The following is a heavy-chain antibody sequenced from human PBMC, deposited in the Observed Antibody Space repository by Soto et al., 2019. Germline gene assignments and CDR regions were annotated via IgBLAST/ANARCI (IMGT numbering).Heavy chain of an antibody. CDR3: ARVGGHCSGSSCYAYFDD. J-gene: IGHJ4*02. V-gene: IGHV3-21*01. Sequence: EVQLVESGGGLVEPGGSLRLSCAASGFTFSTYGINWVRQAPGKGLEWVSSISSGSTNIYYADSVKGRFIISRDNAKTSRYLQMNSLTADDTAVYYWARVGGHCSGSSCYAYFDDWGQGTLVTVSS. CDR1: GFTFSTYG. D-gene: IGHD2-2*01. CDR2: ISSGSTNI.